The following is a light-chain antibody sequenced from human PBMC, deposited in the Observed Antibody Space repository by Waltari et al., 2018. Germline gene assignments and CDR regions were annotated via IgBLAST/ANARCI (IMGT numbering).Light chain of an antibody. CDR1: QSVTNY. CDR3: QQRRDWPLT. V-gene: IGKV3-11*01. CDR2: DTS. Sequence: CRASQSVTNYLAWYQQKPGQAPRLLIYDTSNRATGIPARFSGSGFGTDFTLTISSLEPEDFTVYYCQQRRDWPLTFGGGTKVEIK. J-gene: IGKJ4*01.